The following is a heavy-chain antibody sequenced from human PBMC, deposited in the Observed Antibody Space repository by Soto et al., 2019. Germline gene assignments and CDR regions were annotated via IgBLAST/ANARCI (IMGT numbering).Heavy chain of an antibody. CDR2: INSDGSIT. CDR1: GFTFSSYW. D-gene: IGHD6-13*01. J-gene: IGHJ4*02. Sequence: GGSLRLSCAASGFTFSSYWMHWVRQAPGKGPVWVSRINSDGSITSYADSVKGQFTISRDNAKNTLYVQMNSLRAEDTAVYYCARTGSSWYVSFDYWGQGTLVTVSS. V-gene: IGHV3-74*01. CDR3: ARTGSSWYVSFDY.